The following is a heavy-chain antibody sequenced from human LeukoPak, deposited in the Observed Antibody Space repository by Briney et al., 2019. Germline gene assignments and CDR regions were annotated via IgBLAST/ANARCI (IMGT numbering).Heavy chain of an antibody. J-gene: IGHJ4*02. D-gene: IGHD6-19*01. Sequence: GGSLRLSCAASGFTFRNNWMSWVRQAPGTGLEWVANIKQDGSDRNYVTSVRGRFTISRDNAESSLFLQMNSLRAEDTAVYYCVRNLAVAGTCFDSWGQGTLVTVSS. CDR2: IKQDGSDR. V-gene: IGHV3-7*03. CDR3: VRNLAVAGTCFDS. CDR1: GFTFRNNW.